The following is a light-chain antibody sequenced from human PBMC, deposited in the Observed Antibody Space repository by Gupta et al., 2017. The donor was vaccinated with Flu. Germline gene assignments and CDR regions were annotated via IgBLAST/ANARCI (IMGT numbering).Light chain of an antibody. V-gene: IGLV1-44*01. Sequence: QSVLAQQPWAPGTSGQRNTISCSGSSSNIGGSTVNWYQQVTGTAPKLLIYTTNPRPSVVPDRFSGSKSGTSASLAISGLQSEADADYYCAAWDASPNGWVFGGGTKLSVL. CDR2: TTN. CDR1: SSNIGGST. CDR3: AAWDASPNGWV. J-gene: IGLJ3*02.